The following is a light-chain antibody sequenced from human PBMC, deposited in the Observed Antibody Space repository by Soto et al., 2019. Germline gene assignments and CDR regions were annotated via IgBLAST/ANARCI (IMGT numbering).Light chain of an antibody. J-gene: IGLJ3*02. CDR2: GNR. CDR1: SSNLGAGYD. V-gene: IGLV1-40*01. CDR3: QAYDYSLTASV. Sequence: QSVLTQPPSVSGAPGQRVTISCTGNSSNLGAGYDVHWYQQLPGAAPKLVIFGNRHRPSGIPERFSGSKSGNSASLAITGLQAEDEADYYCQAYDYSLTASVFGGGTQLTVL.